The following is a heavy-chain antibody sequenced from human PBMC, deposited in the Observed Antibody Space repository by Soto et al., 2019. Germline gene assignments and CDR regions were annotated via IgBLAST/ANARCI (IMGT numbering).Heavy chain of an antibody. CDR3: ARDFIDLGSYDSTEDY. CDR2: ISAYNGNT. Sequence: QVQLVQSGAEVKKPGASVKVSCKASGYTFTSYGISWVRQAPGQGLEWMGWISAYNGNTNYAQKLQGRVAMTTDTSTSTAYMELRSPRSDDTAVYYCARDFIDLGSYDSTEDYWGQGTLVTVSS. J-gene: IGHJ4*02. D-gene: IGHD1-26*01. V-gene: IGHV1-18*01. CDR1: GYTFTSYG.